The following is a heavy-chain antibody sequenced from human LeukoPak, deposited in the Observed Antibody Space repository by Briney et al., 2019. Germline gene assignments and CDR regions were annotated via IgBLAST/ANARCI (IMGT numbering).Heavy chain of an antibody. Sequence: GASVNVSCKASGGTFSSYAISWVRQAPGQGLEWMGGIIPIFGTANYAQKFQGRVTITADESTSTAYMELSSLRSEDTAVYYCARGSGTRPPEDIVVVVAAPLPREDWFDPWGQGTLVTVSS. D-gene: IGHD2-15*01. CDR3: ARGSGTRPPEDIVVVVAAPLPREDWFDP. V-gene: IGHV1-69*13. CDR2: IIPIFGTA. J-gene: IGHJ5*02. CDR1: GGTFSSYA.